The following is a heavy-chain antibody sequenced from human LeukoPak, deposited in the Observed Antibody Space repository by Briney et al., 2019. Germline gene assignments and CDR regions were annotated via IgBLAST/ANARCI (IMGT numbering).Heavy chain of an antibody. CDR2: ISYDGSNK. CDR1: GFTFSSYG. J-gene: IGHJ5*02. Sequence: PGGSLRLSCAASGFTFSSYGMHWVRQAPGKGLEWVAVISYDGSNKYYADSVKGRFTISRDNSKNTLYLQMNSLRAEDTAVYYCAKDPATSGPWGQGTLVTVSS. CDR3: AKDPATSGP. V-gene: IGHV3-30*18. D-gene: IGHD2-15*01.